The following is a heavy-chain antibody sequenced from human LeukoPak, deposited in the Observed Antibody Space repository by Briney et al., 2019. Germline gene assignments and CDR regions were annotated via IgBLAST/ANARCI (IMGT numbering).Heavy chain of an antibody. CDR3: ATDSSSSEY. J-gene: IGHJ4*02. D-gene: IGHD6-6*01. Sequence: GRSLRLSCAASGFTFSSYAMHWVRQAPGKGLEWVAVISYDGSNKYYADSVKGRFTISRDNSKNSLYLQMNSLRAEDTAVYYCATDSSSSEYWGQGTLVTVSS. V-gene: IGHV3-30-3*01. CDR2: ISYDGSNK. CDR1: GFTFSSYA.